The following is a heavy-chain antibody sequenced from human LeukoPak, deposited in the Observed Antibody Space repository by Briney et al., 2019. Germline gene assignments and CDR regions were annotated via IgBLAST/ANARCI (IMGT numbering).Heavy chain of an antibody. V-gene: IGHV4-34*01. J-gene: IGHJ5*02. CDR3: ARGSTDGYCSGGSCYSTSNWFDP. CDR2: INHSGST. Sequence: SETLSLTCAVYGGSFSGYYWSWIRQPPGKGLEWIGEINHSGSTNYNPSLKSRVTISVDTSKNQFSLKQSSVTAADTAVYYCARGSTDGYCSGGSCYSTSNWFDPWGQGTLVTVSS. D-gene: IGHD2-15*01. CDR1: GGSFSGYY.